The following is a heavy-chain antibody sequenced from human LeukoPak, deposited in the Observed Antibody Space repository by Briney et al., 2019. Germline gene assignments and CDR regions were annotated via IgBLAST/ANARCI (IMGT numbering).Heavy chain of an antibody. CDR1: GFSFSTYA. CDR3: AKDIRSSGWSKYSDY. J-gene: IGHJ4*02. CDR2: ISGSGTTT. V-gene: IGHV3-23*01. Sequence: GGSLRLSCAASGFSFSTYAMSWVRQAPGKGLEWVSTISGSGTTTYYGDSVRGRFTISRDNSKNTVYLQMSSLRAEDTAIFYCAKDIRSSGWSKYSDYWGQGTLVTVSS. D-gene: IGHD6-19*01.